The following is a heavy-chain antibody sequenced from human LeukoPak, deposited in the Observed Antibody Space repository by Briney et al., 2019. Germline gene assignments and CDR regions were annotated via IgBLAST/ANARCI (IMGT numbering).Heavy chain of an antibody. D-gene: IGHD2-2*01. CDR1: GYTFTSYG. CDR2: FSAYNGNT. Sequence: ASVKVSCTASGYTFTSYGISWVRQAPGQGLEWMGWFSAYNGNTNYAQKLQGRVTMTTDTSTSTAYMELRSLRSDDTAVCYCARDGTRGYCSSTSCPYYYYGMDVWGKGTTVTVSS. V-gene: IGHV1-18*04. J-gene: IGHJ6*04. CDR3: ARDGTRGYCSSTSCPYYYYGMDV.